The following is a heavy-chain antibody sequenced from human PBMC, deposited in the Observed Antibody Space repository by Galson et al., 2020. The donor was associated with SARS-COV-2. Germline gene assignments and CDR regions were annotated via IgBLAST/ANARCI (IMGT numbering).Heavy chain of an antibody. V-gene: IGHV3-30-3*01. CDR1: GFTFSSYA. Sequence: TGGSLRLSCAASGFTFSSYAMHWVRQAPGKGLEWVAVISYDGSNKYYADSVKGRFTISRDNSKNTLYLQMNSLRAEDTAVYYCARPLGNGDYYYGMDVWGQGTTVTVSS. J-gene: IGHJ6*02. CDR3: ARPLGNGDYYYGMDV. D-gene: IGHD4-17*01. CDR2: ISYDGSNK.